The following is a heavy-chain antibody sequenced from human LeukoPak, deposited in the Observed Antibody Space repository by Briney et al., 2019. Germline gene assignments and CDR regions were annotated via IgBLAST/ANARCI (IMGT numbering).Heavy chain of an antibody. CDR2: INPNSGGT. D-gene: IGHD6-13*01. CDR3: ARDPIADSSTWYVGNWFDP. J-gene: IGHJ5*02. CDR1: GYTFTGYY. V-gene: IGHV1-2*02. Sequence: ASVKVSCKASGYTFTGYYMHWVRQAPGQGLEWMGWINPNSGGTNYAQKLQGRVTMTRDTSISTAYMELSRLRSDDTAVYYCARDPIADSSTWYVGNWFDPWGQGTLVTVSS.